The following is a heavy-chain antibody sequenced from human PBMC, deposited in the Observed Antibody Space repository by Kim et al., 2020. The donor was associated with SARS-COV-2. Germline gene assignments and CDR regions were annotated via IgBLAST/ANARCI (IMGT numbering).Heavy chain of an antibody. Sequence: SETLSLTCTVSGASITGYYWSWIRQSPDKGLEWIAYVHKSGRIIYNPSLKSRVTISVDTSKNQFSLKLSSVTAADTAIYYCATGDGNKGFFDYWGRGTLATVSS. V-gene: IGHV4-59*08. J-gene: IGHJ4*02. CDR2: VHKSGRI. CDR3: ATGDGNKGFFDY. CDR1: GASITGYY. D-gene: IGHD2-15*01.